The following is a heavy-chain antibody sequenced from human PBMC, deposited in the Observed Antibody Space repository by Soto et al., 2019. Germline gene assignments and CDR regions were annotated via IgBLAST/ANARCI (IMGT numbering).Heavy chain of an antibody. D-gene: IGHD1-1*01. V-gene: IGHV4-4*07. CDR3: VRDGTKTIRDWFDP. CDR2: IYATGTT. CDR1: GASISGYY. J-gene: IGHJ5*02. Sequence: QVQLQESGPGLVKPSETLSLTCTVSGASISGYYWSWIRKSAGKGLEWIGRIYATGTTDYNPSFKSRVMMSVDTSKKQFSLKLRSVTAADTAVYYCVRDGTKTIRDWFDPWGQGISVTVSS.